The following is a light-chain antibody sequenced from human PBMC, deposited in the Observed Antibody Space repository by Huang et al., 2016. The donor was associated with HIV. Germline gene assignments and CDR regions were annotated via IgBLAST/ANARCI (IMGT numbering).Light chain of an antibody. J-gene: IGKJ5*01. CDR3: QQRANWPRIT. CDR2: DAS. V-gene: IGKV3-11*01. Sequence: VLTQSPATLSLSPGERATLSCRASQSVINYLAWYQHKPGQAPRLLIYDASNRAAGIPARFSGSVSGTDFTLTISSLEPEDFAVYYCQQRANWPRITFGQGTRLEIK. CDR1: QSVINY.